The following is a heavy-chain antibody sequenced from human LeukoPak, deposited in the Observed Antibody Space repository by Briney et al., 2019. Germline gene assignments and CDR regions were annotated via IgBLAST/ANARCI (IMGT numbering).Heavy chain of an antibody. D-gene: IGHD4-17*01. J-gene: IGHJ4*02. V-gene: IGHV3-48*04. CDR3: ASIGGFAYGDYVIDY. Sequence: PGGSLRLSCAASGFTFSSYSMSWVRQAPGKGLEWVSYISSSSSTIYYADSVKGRFTISRDNAKNSLYLQMNSLRAEDTAVYYCASIGGFAYGDYVIDYWGQGTLVTVSS. CDR1: GFTFSSYS. CDR2: ISSSSSTI.